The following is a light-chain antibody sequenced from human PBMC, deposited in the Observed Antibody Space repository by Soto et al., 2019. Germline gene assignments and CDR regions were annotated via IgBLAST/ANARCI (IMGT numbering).Light chain of an antibody. CDR2: GAS. Sequence: DLPQTQSPSSLSASVRDRVTITCRASQSISGSINWYQQKPGKAPKLLIYGASTLQSGVPSRFSGSGSGTDYTLTISSLQPEDFATYYCQQSYRTPTSGQGARPEIK. CDR3: QQSYRTPT. V-gene: IGKV1-39*01. CDR1: QSISGS. J-gene: IGKJ5*01.